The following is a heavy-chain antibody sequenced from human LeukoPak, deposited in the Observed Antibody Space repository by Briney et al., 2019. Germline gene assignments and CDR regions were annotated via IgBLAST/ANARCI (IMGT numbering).Heavy chain of an antibody. D-gene: IGHD6-13*01. CDR1: GYTFTGYY. Sequence: ASVKVSCKASGYTFTGYYMHWVRQAPGQGLEWMGWINPNSGGTNYAQKFQGRVTMTRDTSISTAYMGLSRLRSDDTAVYYCARGEQQQLVPGYYGMDVWGQGTTVTVSS. CDR2: INPNSGGT. CDR3: ARGEQQQLVPGYYGMDV. V-gene: IGHV1-2*02. J-gene: IGHJ6*02.